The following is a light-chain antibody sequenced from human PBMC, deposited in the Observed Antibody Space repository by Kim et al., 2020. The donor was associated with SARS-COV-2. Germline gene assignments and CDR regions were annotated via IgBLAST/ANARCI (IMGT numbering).Light chain of an antibody. J-gene: IGLJ3*02. CDR3: GTWDSSLSAGV. CDR2: DNN. V-gene: IGLV1-51*01. CDR1: ISNIGEEN. Sequence: GQRVTICSCVSISNIGEENVSWYQQFPGTTPKLLIDDNNKRPSGIPDRCSGSKSGTSATLGITGLQTGDEADYYCGTWDSSLSAGVFGGGTQLTVL.